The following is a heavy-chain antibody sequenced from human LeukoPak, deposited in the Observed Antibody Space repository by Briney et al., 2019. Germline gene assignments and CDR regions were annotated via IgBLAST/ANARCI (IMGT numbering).Heavy chain of an antibody. D-gene: IGHD3-22*01. Sequence: SETLSLTCTVSGGSVSSGSYYWSWIRQPPGEGLECIGYIYYSGSTNYNPSLKSRVTISVDTSKNQFSLKLSSDTAADTPVYYCASTSSGYQRLDYWGQGTLVTVSS. J-gene: IGHJ4*02. CDR1: GGSVSSGSYY. CDR3: ASTSSGYQRLDY. V-gene: IGHV4-61*01. CDR2: IYYSGST.